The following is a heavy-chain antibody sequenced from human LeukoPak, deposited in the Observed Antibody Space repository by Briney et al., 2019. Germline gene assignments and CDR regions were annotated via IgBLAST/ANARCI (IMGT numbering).Heavy chain of an antibody. CDR3: ARDSVELERRNWFDP. V-gene: IGHV1-46*02. CDR2: INSSGRSA. CDR1: PYTFNKYY. D-gene: IGHD1-1*01. J-gene: IGHJ5*02. Sequence: ASVKVSCKASPYTFNKYYIHWVRQAPGQGLEWMGVINSSGRSASYAQSFQGRVTMTRDTSTSTVYMDLSSLRSEDTAVYYCARDSVELERRNWFDPWGQGTLVTVSS.